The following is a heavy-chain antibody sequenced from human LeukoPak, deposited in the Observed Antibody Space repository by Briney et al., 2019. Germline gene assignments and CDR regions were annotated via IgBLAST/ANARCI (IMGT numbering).Heavy chain of an antibody. CDR2: IKGDESEK. V-gene: IGHV3-7*01. CDR1: GFSFSTDW. Sequence: GESLRLSCAASGFSFSTDWMTWVRQAPGKGLEWVANIKGDESEKYYVDSVMGRFTISRDNAKNSLYLQMNSLRAEDTAVYYCATSGYSYALNYWGQGTLVTVSS. J-gene: IGHJ1*01. D-gene: IGHD2-2*03. CDR3: ATSGYSYALNY.